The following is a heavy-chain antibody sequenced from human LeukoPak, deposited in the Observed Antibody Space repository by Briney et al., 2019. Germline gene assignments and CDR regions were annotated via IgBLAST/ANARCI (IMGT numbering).Heavy chain of an antibody. J-gene: IGHJ5*02. D-gene: IGHD3-3*01. CDR3: ARRTSGGYTVFFGKPRGHWFDP. Sequence: ASVKVSCKASGYTFTSYYMHWVRQAPGQGLEWMGIINPSGGSTSYAQKFQGRVTMTRDTSTSTVYMELSSLRSEDTAVYYCARRTSGGYTVFFGKPRGHWFDPWGQGTLVTVSS. V-gene: IGHV1-46*01. CDR1: GYTFTSYY. CDR2: INPSGGST.